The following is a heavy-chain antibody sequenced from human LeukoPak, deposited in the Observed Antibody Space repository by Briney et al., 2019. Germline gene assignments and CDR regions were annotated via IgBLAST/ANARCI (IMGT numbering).Heavy chain of an antibody. CDR3: ARQGNTAMGDPYFDY. CDR2: IYHSGST. Sequence: PSETLSLTCTVSGYSISSGYYWGWIRQPPGKGLEWIGSIYHSGSTYYNPSLKSRVTISVDTSKNQFSLKLSSVTAADTAVYYCARQGNTAMGDPYFDYWGQGTLVTVSS. J-gene: IGHJ4*02. D-gene: IGHD5-18*01. V-gene: IGHV4-38-2*02. CDR1: GYSISSGYY.